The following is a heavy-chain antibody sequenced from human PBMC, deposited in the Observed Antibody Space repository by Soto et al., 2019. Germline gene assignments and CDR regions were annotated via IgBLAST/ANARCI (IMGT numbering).Heavy chain of an antibody. D-gene: IGHD3-10*01. V-gene: IGHV2-5*01. CDR3: VYGSRSYCSSPEFDY. Sequence: SGPTLVKPTQTLTLTCTFSGFSLSTSGVGVGWIRQPPGKALEWLALIYWNDDKRYSPSLKSRLTITKDTSKNQVVLTMTNMDPVDTATYYCVYGSRSYCSSPEFDYWGQGTLGTVSS. CDR1: GFSLSTSGVG. CDR2: IYWNDDK. J-gene: IGHJ4*02.